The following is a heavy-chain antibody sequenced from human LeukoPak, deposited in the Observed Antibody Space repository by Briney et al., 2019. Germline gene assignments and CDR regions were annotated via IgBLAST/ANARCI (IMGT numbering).Heavy chain of an antibody. J-gene: IGHJ4*02. D-gene: IGHD3-22*01. V-gene: IGHV4-59*12. CDR1: GGSMSSYY. CDR3: ARGPTYYYDSSVKPDDY. Sequence: SETLSLTCTVSGGSMSSYYWSWIRQPPGKGLEWIGYIFYSGNANYNPSLKSRVTISVDTSKNQLSLKLSSVTAADTAVYYCARGPTYYYDSSVKPDDYWGQGTLVTVSS. CDR2: IFYSGNA.